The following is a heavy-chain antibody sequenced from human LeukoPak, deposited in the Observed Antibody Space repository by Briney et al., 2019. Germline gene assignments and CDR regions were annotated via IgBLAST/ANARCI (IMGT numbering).Heavy chain of an antibody. D-gene: IGHD3-10*01. V-gene: IGHV3-53*01. CDR3: ARSITMARGVIIPANNWFDP. CDR2: IYSGGST. J-gene: IGHJ5*02. Sequence: GGSLRLSCAASGFTVSSNYMSWVRQAPGKGLEWVSVIYSGGSTYYADSVKGRFTISRDNSKNTLYLQMNSLRAEDTAVYYCARSITMARGVIIPANNWFDPWGQGTLVTVSS. CDR1: GFTVSSNY.